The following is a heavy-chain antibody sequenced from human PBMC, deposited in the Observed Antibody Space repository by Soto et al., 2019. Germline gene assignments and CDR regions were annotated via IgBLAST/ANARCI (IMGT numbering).Heavy chain of an antibody. V-gene: IGHV3-7*01. CDR2: IKQDGSDK. CDR3: VRNFNRDLDY. D-gene: IGHD2-21*02. Sequence: GGSLRLSCAASGFSFPTYWMAWVRQAPGKGPEWVASIKQDGSDKYYVDSVKGRFTISRDNARSSLYLHMNSLTAEDTAVYYCVRNFNRDLDYWGQGTLVTVSS. CDR1: GFSFPTYW. J-gene: IGHJ4*02.